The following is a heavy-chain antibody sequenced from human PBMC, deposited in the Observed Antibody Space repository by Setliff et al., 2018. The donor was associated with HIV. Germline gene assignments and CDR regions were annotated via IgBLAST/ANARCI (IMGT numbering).Heavy chain of an antibody. D-gene: IGHD3-22*01. J-gene: IGHJ4*02. V-gene: IGHV3-21*01. CDR2: ITSSGRYI. Sequence: GGSLRLSCAASGFTFSSYNMNWVRQAPGKGLEWVSSITSSGRYIYYADSVKGRFTISKDNAQNSLYLQMNSLRAEDTAVYYCAKGDSFVFSYVYPDYWGPGTLVTVSS. CDR3: AKGDSFVFSYVYPDY. CDR1: GFTFSSYN.